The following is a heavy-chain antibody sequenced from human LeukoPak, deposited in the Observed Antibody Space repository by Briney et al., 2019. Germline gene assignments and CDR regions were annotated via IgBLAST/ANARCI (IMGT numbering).Heavy chain of an antibody. CDR2: ISYDGSNK. CDR3: AKDSVYCSSTSCYDGAIDY. CDR1: GFTFSSYG. J-gene: IGHJ4*02. Sequence: GGSLRLSCAASGFTFSSYGMHWVRQAPGKGLEWVAVISYDGSNKYYADSVKGRFTISRDNSKNTLYLQMNSLRAEDTAVYYCAKDSVYCSSTSCYDGAIDYWGQGTLVTVSS. V-gene: IGHV3-30*18. D-gene: IGHD2-2*01.